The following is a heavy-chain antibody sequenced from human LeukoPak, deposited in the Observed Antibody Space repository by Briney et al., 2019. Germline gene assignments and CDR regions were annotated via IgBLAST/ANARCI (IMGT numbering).Heavy chain of an antibody. J-gene: IGHJ4*02. CDR1: GFTFSSYA. CDR3: AKGNHYYGSGSYSSFDY. V-gene: IGHV3-23*01. CDR2: FSGSGGST. D-gene: IGHD3-10*01. Sequence: PGGSLRLSCAASGFTFSSYAMSWVRQAPGKGLEWVSAFSGSGGSTYYADSVKGRFTISRDNSKNTLYLKMNSLRAEDTAVYYCAKGNHYYGSGSYSSFDYWGQGTLVTVSS.